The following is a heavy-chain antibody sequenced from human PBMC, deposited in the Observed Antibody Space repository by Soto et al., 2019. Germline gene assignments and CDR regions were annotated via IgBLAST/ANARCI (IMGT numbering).Heavy chain of an antibody. CDR2: INHSGST. V-gene: IGHV4-34*01. CDR1: GGSFSGYY. CDR3: ARRRLPRRSYFDY. J-gene: IGHJ4*02. Sequence: QVQLQQWGAGLLKPSETLSLTCAVYGGSFSGYYWSWIRQPPGKGLEWIGEINHSGSTNYNPSLKSRVTISVDTSKNQFSLKLSSVTAADTAVYYCARRRLPRRSYFDYWGQGTLVTVSS.